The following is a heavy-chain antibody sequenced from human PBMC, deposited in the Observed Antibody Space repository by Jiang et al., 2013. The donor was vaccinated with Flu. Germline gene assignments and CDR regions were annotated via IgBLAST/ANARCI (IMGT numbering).Heavy chain of an antibody. CDR3: AKGSVGSQNYYSVPYNYFDP. Sequence: KTPGESLKISCKASWIQLRPTTWRRRGCARRPGKAWSGWDSSIPDDSDIRYNPSFQGQITISVDKSVTTAYLQWNSLKASDTALYYCAKGSVGSQNYYSVPYNYFDPWGQGTLVTVSS. J-gene: IGHJ5*02. D-gene: IGHD5/OR15-5a*01. CDR1: IQLRPTT. CDR2: SIPDDSDI. V-gene: IGHV5-51*01.